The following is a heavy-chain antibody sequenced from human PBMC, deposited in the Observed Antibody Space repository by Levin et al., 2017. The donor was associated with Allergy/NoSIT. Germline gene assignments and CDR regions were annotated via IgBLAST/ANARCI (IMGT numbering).Heavy chain of an antibody. J-gene: IGHJ4*02. CDR2: TKHKVAAFTI. CDR1: GFTLSDHF. V-gene: IGHV3-72*01. D-gene: IGHD2/OR15-2a*01. CDR3: ASPQYGNSIY. Sequence: GESLKTSCAASGFTLSDHFMDWVRQAPGKGLEWLGRTKHKVAAFTIEYAASVQGRFIISRGNSQNSVTLQMNSLKTEDTAVYYCASPQYGNSIYWGQGTLVTVSS.